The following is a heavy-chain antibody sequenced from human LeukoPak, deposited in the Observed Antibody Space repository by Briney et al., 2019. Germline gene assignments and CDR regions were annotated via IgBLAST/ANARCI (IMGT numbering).Heavy chain of an antibody. J-gene: IGHJ4*02. V-gene: IGHV1-69*05. CDR2: IIPIFGTA. CDR1: GGTFSSYA. Sequence: SVKVSCKASGGTFSSYAISWVRQAPGQGLEGMGGIIPIFGTANYAQKFQGRVTITTDESTSTAYMELSSLRSEDTAVYYCASRWSEYSSSYDYWGQRTLVTVSS. D-gene: IGHD6-13*01. CDR3: ASRWSEYSSSYDY.